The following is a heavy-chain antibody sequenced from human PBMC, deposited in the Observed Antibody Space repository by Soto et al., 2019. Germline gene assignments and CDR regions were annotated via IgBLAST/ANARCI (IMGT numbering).Heavy chain of an antibody. Sequence: ASVKVSCKASGYTFTSYGISWVRQAPGQGLEWMGWISAYNGNTNYAQKLQGRVTMTTDTSTSTAYMELRSLRSDDTAVYCCARDLWYCSSTSCAPFDYWGQGTLVTVSS. CDR2: ISAYNGNT. CDR3: ARDLWYCSSTSCAPFDY. D-gene: IGHD2-2*01. CDR1: GYTFTSYG. J-gene: IGHJ4*02. V-gene: IGHV1-18*04.